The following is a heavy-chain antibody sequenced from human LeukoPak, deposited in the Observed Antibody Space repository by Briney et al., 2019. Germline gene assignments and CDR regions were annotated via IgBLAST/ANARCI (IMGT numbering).Heavy chain of an antibody. CDR2: ISAYNGNT. J-gene: IGHJ4*02. V-gene: IGHV1-18*01. CDR3: ARGPLGSSWYTKFDY. D-gene: IGHD6-13*01. CDR1: GYTFTSYG. Sequence: ASVKVSCKASGYTFTSYGISWVRQAPGQGLEWVGWISAYNGNTDYSQKLQGRVTMTTDTSTSTAYMELRSLRSDDTAVYYCARGPLGSSWYTKFDYWGQGTLVTVSS.